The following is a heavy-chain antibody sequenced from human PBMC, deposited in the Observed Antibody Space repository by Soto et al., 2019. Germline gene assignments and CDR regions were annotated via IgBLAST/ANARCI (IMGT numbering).Heavy chain of an antibody. D-gene: IGHD3-22*01. CDR2: IHYSGNT. Sequence: QLLESGPGLVKPSETLSLTCIVSGGSISGSTYYWGWIRHPPGKGLEWIGSIHYSGNTYYSPSLKSRVTMSIDTSKNQFSLNLSSVTAADTAVYYCARQWFYWGQGTLVTVSS. J-gene: IGHJ4*02. V-gene: IGHV4-39*01. CDR1: GGSISGSTYY. CDR3: ARQWFY.